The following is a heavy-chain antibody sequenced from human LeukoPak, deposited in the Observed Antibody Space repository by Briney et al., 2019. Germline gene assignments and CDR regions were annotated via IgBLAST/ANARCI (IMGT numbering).Heavy chain of an antibody. D-gene: IGHD3-16*01. CDR2: ISGSGGST. CDR3: ARATRSGELDY. Sequence: GGSLRLSCAASGFTFSSYAMSWVRQAPGKGLEWVSAISGSGGSTYYADSVKGRFTISRDNSKNTLYLQMNSLGAEDTAVYYCARATRSGELDYWGQGTLVTVSS. V-gene: IGHV3-23*01. J-gene: IGHJ4*02. CDR1: GFTFSSYA.